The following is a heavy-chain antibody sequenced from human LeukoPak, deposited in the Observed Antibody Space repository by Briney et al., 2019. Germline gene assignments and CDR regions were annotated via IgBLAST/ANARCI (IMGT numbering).Heavy chain of an antibody. CDR1: GYTFTSYD. CDR2: ISAYNGNT. CDR3: ARDSRRRPYYYDSSGYYSY. Sequence: ASVKVSCKASGYTFTSYDINWVRQATGQGLEWMGWISAYNGNTNYAQKLQGRVTMTTDTSTSTAYMELRSLRSDDTAVYYCARDSRRRPYYYDSSGYYSYWGQGTLVTVSS. D-gene: IGHD3-22*01. V-gene: IGHV1-18*01. J-gene: IGHJ4*02.